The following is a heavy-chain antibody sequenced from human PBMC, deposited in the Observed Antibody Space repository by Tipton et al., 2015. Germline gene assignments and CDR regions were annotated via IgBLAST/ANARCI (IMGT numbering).Heavy chain of an antibody. CDR1: GGSVSSANYY. CDR2: IYYSGST. D-gene: IGHD4-23*01. V-gene: IGHV4-61*01. Sequence: GLVKPSETLSLTCSVSGGSVSSANYYWSWIRQPPGKGLEWIGYIYYSGSTNYNPSLKSRVTISVDTSKTQFSLKMSSVTASDTAVYYCARARGRHGGLFDSWGQGILVTVSS. CDR3: ARARGRHGGLFDS. J-gene: IGHJ4*02.